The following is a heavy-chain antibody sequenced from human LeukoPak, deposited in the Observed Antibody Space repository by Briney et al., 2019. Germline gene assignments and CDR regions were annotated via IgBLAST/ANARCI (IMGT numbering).Heavy chain of an antibody. CDR2: MNPSSGNT. CDR1: GYTFTSYD. Sequence: GASVKVSCKASGYTFTSYDINWVRQATGQGLEWMGWMNPSSGNTGYAQKFQGRVIMTKNTSITTAYMDLSSLKSEDTAVYYCARALSWTTESYYYMDVWGKETTVTVSS. V-gene: IGHV1-8*01. CDR3: ARALSWTTESYYYMDV. D-gene: IGHD3/OR15-3a*01. J-gene: IGHJ6*03.